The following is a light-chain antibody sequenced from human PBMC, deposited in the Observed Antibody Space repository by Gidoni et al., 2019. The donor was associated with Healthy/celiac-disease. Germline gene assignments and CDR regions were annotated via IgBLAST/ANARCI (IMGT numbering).Light chain of an antibody. Sequence: EIVLTQSPATLSLSPGERATLSCRASQSVSSYLSWYQQQPGQAARLLIYYASNRATGIPARFRGSGSATDFTLTISSLVPEDYAVYYCQQRSNWRGLTFGGGTKVEIK. CDR1: QSVSSY. V-gene: IGKV3-11*01. CDR2: YAS. CDR3: QQRSNWRGLT. J-gene: IGKJ4*01.